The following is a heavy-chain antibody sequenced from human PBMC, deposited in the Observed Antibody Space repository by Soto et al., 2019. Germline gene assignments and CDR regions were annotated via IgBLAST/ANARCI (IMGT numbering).Heavy chain of an antibody. CDR3: ARGARGVRQWLATLDY. CDR2: ISQSGNT. Sequence: QVQLQQWGAGLLKPSETLSLTCAVNGVSFSGYYWSWIRQPPGRGLEWSAEISQSGNTNYNPSLRSRVAISVDTSKNQFSLTLTSVTAADTAVYYCARGARGVRQWLATLDYWGQGTLVTVSS. J-gene: IGHJ4*02. V-gene: IGHV4-34*01. D-gene: IGHD6-19*01. CDR1: GVSFSGYY.